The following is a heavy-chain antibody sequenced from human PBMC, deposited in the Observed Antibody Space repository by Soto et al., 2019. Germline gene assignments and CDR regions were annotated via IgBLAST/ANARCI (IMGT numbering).Heavy chain of an antibody. Sequence: EVQLVESGGGLVMPGGSLGLSFAASGFTFASYHMSWVRQAPGKGLAWVSSINPSISHIYYSASVRGRFTISRDDSKNSLHLDMNSLRTEDVAIYYCVRGYCGGGGCYLRRDAFDVWGQGTAVTVSS. V-gene: IGHV3-21*02. CDR2: INPSISHI. CDR3: VRGYCGGGGCYLRRDAFDV. J-gene: IGHJ3*01. CDR1: GFTFASYH. D-gene: IGHD2-15*01.